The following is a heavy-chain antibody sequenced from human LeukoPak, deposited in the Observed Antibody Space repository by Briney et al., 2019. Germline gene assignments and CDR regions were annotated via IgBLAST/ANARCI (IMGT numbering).Heavy chain of an antibody. CDR1: GYTFSSHG. D-gene: IGHD3-16*02. Sequence: ASVKVSCKAYGYTFSSHGISWVRQAPGQGLEWMGWISPYNGNINSAQKLQGRLTMTTDTSTNTAYMELRGLRSDDTAVYYCARDWVRYCSTASCLLQFDSWGQGTLVTVSS. CDR2: ISPYNGNI. CDR3: ARDWVRYCSTASCLLQFDS. V-gene: IGHV1-18*01. J-gene: IGHJ4*02.